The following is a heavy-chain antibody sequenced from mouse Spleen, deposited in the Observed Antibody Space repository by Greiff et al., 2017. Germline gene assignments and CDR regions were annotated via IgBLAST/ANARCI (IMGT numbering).Heavy chain of an antibody. CDR1: GFNIKDDY. J-gene: IGHJ3*01. CDR3: TTSLTGTFAY. CDR2: IDPENGDT. Sequence: EVQLVESGAELVRPGASVKLSCTASGFNIKDDYMHWVKQRPEQGLEWIGWIDPENGDTEYASKFQGKATITADTSSNTAYLQLSSLTSEDTAVYYCTTSLTGTFAYWGQGTLVTVSA. D-gene: IGHD4-1*01. V-gene: IGHV14-4*01.